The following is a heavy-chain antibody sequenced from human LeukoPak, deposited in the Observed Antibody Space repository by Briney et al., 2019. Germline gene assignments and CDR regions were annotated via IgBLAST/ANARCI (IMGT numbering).Heavy chain of an antibody. J-gene: IGHJ6*02. CDR2: INTDGSIT. Sequence: GGSLRLSCAASGFTFSSYWMHWVRQAPGKGLVWVSRINTDGSITNYAGSVKGRFTISRDNSKNTLYLQMNSLRAEDTAVYYCAKAVSCSSTSCYRSYGMDVWGQGTTVTVSS. V-gene: IGHV3-74*01. CDR1: GFTFSSYW. CDR3: AKAVSCSSTSCYRSYGMDV. D-gene: IGHD2-2*02.